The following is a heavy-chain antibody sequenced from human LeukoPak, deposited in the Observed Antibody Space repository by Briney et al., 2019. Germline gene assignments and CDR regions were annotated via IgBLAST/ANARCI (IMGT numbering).Heavy chain of an antibody. CDR3: ARLSGSYPPYYYGMDV. Sequence: GGSLRLSCAASGFTFSSYGMHWVRQAPGKGLEWVAVISYDGSNKYYADSVKGRFTISRDNSKNTLYLQMNSLRAEDTAVYYCARLSGSYPPYYYGMDVWGQGTTVTVSS. D-gene: IGHD3-22*01. V-gene: IGHV3-30*03. J-gene: IGHJ6*02. CDR1: GFTFSSYG. CDR2: ISYDGSNK.